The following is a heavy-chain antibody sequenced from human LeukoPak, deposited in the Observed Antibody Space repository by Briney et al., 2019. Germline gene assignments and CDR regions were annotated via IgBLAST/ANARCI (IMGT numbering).Heavy chain of an antibody. Sequence: PGGSLRLSCAASGFTFSSYWMSWVRQAPGKGLEWVANIKQDGSEKYYVDSVKGRFTISRDNAKNSLYLQMNSLRAEDTAVYYCVGQRWTPDSFDYWGQGTLVTVSS. CDR1: GFTFSSYW. V-gene: IGHV3-7*01. D-gene: IGHD2-15*01. CDR2: IKQDGSEK. J-gene: IGHJ4*02. CDR3: VGQRWTPDSFDY.